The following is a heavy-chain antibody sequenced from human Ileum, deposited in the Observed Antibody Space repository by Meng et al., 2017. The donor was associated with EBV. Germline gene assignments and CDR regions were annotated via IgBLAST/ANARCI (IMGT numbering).Heavy chain of an antibody. D-gene: IGHD5-18*01. CDR3: ARGREYTGQLDL. CDR2: IFHSGHT. CDR1: GGSFNAYY. Sequence: QVQLDTGGVGLWNPSDTLSLPVDVSGGSFNAYYGTWMCQSPGGGLEWIGEIFHSGHTNYNPSLESRVSMSVATSKKQFSLLLSSVTAADSGLYFCARGREYTGQLDLWGLGTLVTVSS. V-gene: IGHV4-34*01. J-gene: IGHJ5*02.